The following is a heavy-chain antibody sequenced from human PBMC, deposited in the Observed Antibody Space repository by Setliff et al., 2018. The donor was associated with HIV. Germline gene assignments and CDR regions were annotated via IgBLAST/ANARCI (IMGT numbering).Heavy chain of an antibody. V-gene: IGHV3-15*01. J-gene: IGHJ4*02. Sequence: GGSLRLSCAASGFTFSNAWMSWVRQAPGKGLEWVGRIKSKTDGGTTDYAAPVKGRFTISRDDSKNTLYLQMNSLKTEDTAVYYCAREGARCTSVRCYTPDYWGQGTLVTVSS. CDR2: IKSKTDGGTT. CDR3: AREGARCTSVRCYTPDY. D-gene: IGHD2-2*02. CDR1: GFTFSNAW.